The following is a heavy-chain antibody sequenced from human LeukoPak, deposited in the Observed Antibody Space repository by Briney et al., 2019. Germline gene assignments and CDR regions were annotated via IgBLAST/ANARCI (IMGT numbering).Heavy chain of an antibody. CDR2: ISESGGST. J-gene: IGHJ5*02. V-gene: IGHV3-23*01. D-gene: IGHD4-17*01. CDR1: GITLSNYA. CDR3: ATVKYDYDDPVGWFDP. Sequence: QPGGSLRLSCVVSGITLSNYAMSWVRQAPGKGLEWVSGISESGGSTKYADSVRGRFTISRDNSKNTLYLLMTSLRADDTAVYYCATVKYDYDDPVGWFDPWGQGTLVTVSS.